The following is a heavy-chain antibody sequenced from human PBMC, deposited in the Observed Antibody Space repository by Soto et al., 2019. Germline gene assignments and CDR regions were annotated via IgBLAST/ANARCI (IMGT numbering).Heavy chain of an antibody. Sequence: NPSETLSLTCAVYGGSFSAYYWSWIRQPPGKGLEWIGEINHSGGTSYNPSLKSRVTISVGTSKSQFSLKLSSVTAADTAVYYCARHEYYDYVWGSYRAYGMDVWGQGTTVTVSS. J-gene: IGHJ6*02. D-gene: IGHD3-16*02. CDR1: GGSFSAYY. CDR2: INHSGGT. V-gene: IGHV4-34*01. CDR3: ARHEYYDYVWGSYRAYGMDV.